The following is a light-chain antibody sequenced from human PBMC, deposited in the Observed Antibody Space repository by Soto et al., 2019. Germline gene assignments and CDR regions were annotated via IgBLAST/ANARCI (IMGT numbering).Light chain of an antibody. J-gene: IGKJ1*01. CDR1: QSVSRY. Sequence: EIVLTQSPATPSLSPGERATLSCRASQSVSRYLAWYQQKPGQAPRLLIYDASNRATGIPARFSGSGSGTDFTLIISSLEPEDFAVYYCQQRSNWPRTFGQGTKVDIK. CDR3: QQRSNWPRT. CDR2: DAS. V-gene: IGKV3-11*01.